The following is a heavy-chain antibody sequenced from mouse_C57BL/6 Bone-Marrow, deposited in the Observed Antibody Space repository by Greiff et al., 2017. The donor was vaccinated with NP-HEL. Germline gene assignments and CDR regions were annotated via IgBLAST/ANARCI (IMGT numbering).Heavy chain of an antibody. Sequence: EVKLQESGGGLVQPGGSMKLSCVASGFTFSNYWMNWVRQSPEKGLEWVAQIRLKSDNYATHYAESVKGRFTISRDDSKSSVYLQMNNLRAEDTGIYYCKYDYWYFDVWGTGTTVTVSS. J-gene: IGHJ1*03. V-gene: IGHV6-3*01. CDR1: GFTFSNYW. CDR3: KYDYWYFDV. CDR2: IRLKSDNYAT. D-gene: IGHD2-3*01.